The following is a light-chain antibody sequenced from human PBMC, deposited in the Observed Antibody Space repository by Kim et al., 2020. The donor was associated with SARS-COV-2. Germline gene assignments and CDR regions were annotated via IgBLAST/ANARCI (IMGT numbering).Light chain of an antibody. CDR3: SSYTSSSTYV. Sequence: GQWINISCTGTSSDVGGYNYVSWYQQHPGKAPKLMMYDVSKRPSGVSNRFSGSKSGNTASLTIAGLQAEDEADYYCSSYTSSSTYVFGTGTKVTVL. J-gene: IGLJ1*01. CDR2: DVS. CDR1: SSDVGGYNY. V-gene: IGLV2-14*04.